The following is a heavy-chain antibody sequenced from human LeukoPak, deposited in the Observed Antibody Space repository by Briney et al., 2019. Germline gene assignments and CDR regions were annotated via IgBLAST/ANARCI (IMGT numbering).Heavy chain of an antibody. J-gene: IGHJ4*02. CDR3: ARRFCSGGDCYYLFDY. CDR2: IYPGDSDT. D-gene: IGHD2-15*01. V-gene: IGHV5-51*01. CDR1: GYSFTSYW. Sequence: GESLKISCKGSGYSFTSYWIGWVRQMPGKGVEWLGIIYPGDSDTRYSPSFQGQVTFSADKSIRTAYLQWSSLKASDTAMYYCARRFCSGGDCYYLFDYWGQGTLVTVSS.